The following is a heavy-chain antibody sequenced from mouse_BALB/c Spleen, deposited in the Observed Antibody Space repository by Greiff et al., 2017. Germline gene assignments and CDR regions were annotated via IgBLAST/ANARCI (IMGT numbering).Heavy chain of an antibody. V-gene: IGHV14-3*02. D-gene: IGHD2-13*01. J-gene: IGHJ4*01. CDR2: IDPANGNT. Sequence: VQLKESGAELVKPGASVKLSCTASGFNIKDTYMHWVKQRPEQGLEWIGRIDPANGNTKYDPKFQGKATITADTSSNTAYLQLSSLTSEDTAVYYCARGGDFAMDYWGQGTSVTVSS. CDR3: ARGGDFAMDY. CDR1: GFNIKDTY.